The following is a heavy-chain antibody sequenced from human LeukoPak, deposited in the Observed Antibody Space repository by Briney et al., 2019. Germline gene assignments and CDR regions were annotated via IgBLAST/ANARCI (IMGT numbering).Heavy chain of an antibody. Sequence: ASVKVSCKASGYTFTDYYMHWVRQAPGQGLEWMGWINPNSGGTNYAQKFQGRVTMTRDTSISTAYMELSRLRSDDTAVYYCARGSFWSGYTWDYYGMDVWGQGTTVTVSS. CDR3: ARGSFWSGYTWDYYGMDV. D-gene: IGHD3-3*01. J-gene: IGHJ6*02. CDR1: GYTFTDYY. V-gene: IGHV1-2*02. CDR2: INPNSGGT.